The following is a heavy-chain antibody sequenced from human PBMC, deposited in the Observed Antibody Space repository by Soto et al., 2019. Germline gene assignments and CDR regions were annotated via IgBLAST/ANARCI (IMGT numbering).Heavy chain of an antibody. CDR3: AIVRADHYYYYFMDV. V-gene: IGHV4-59*01. D-gene: IGHD6-13*01. CDR2: IYYSGST. CDR1: GGSISSYY. J-gene: IGHJ6*03. Sequence: PSETLSLTCTVSGGSISSYYWSWIRQPPGKGLEWIGYIYYSGSTNYNPSLKSRVTISVDTSKNQFSLKLSSVTAADTAVYYCAIVRADHYYYYFMDVWGKGTTVTVSS.